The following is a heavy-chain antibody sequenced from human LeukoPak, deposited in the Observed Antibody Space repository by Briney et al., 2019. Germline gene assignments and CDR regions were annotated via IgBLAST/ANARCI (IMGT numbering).Heavy chain of an antibody. CDR2: MNPNNGNT. CDR3: ARDLVDNACDF. D-gene: IGHD2-8*01. Sequence: ASVKVSCKASGYTFTSYDIIWLRQATGQGLEWMGWMNPNNGNTGYVQKLQGRLTMTRDTSISTAYMGLSSLRSEDTAVYYCARDLVDNACDFWGQGTLVTVSS. CDR1: GYTFTSYD. V-gene: IGHV1-8*02. J-gene: IGHJ4*02.